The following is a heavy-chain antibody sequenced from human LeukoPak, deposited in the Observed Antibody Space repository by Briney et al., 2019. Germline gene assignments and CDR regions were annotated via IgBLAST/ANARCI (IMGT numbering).Heavy chain of an antibody. CDR3: ARDTALIITPGGPDY. J-gene: IGHJ4*02. Sequence: GASVKVSCKASGYIFASYGISWVRQAPGQGLEWMGWISAYNGDTKYAQNLHGRVTLTTDTSTGTAYMELRSLTSDDTAPYYCARDTALIITPGGPDYWRRGALITVSS. CDR1: GYIFASYG. D-gene: IGHD3-10*01. V-gene: IGHV1-18*01. CDR2: ISAYNGDT.